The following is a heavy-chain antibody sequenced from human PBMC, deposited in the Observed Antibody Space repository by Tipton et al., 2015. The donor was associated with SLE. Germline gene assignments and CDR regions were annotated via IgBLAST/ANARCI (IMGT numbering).Heavy chain of an antibody. J-gene: IGHJ3*02. CDR2: ISSSGTT. CDR3: ARHDYGDYGIWAFDM. CDR1: GGSITSSSYY. Sequence: TLSLTCTVSGGSITSSSYYWGWIRQPPGKGLEWIGSISSSGTTHYNPSLKSRVTISVDMSKNQLSLKQRSATAADTAVYYCARHDYGDYGIWAFDMWGRGTVVSVSS. D-gene: IGHD4-17*01. V-gene: IGHV4-39*07.